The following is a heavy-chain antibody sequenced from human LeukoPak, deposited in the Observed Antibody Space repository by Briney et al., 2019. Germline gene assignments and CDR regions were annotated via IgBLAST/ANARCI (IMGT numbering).Heavy chain of an antibody. CDR1: EFTFSSYD. CDR2: ISSSSSYI. D-gene: IGHD2-2*02. Sequence: GGSLRLSCAASEFTFSSYDMNWVRQAPGKGLEWVSSISSSSSYIYYADSVKGRFTISRDNAKNSLYLQMNSLRAEDTAVYYCARATYCSSTSCYIYYYYYGMDVWGQGTTVTVSS. J-gene: IGHJ6*02. CDR3: ARATYCSSTSCYIYYYYYGMDV. V-gene: IGHV3-21*01.